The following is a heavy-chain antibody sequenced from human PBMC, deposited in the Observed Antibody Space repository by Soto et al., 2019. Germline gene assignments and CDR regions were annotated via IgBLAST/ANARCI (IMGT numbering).Heavy chain of an antibody. CDR3: ARSRAYYYDSSGLLFDY. D-gene: IGHD3-22*01. V-gene: IGHV4-30-4*01. J-gene: IGHJ4*02. CDR1: GGSISSGDYY. Sequence: SETLSLTCTVSGGSISSGDYYWSWIRQPPGKGLEWIGYIFYSGSTYYSPSLKSRVTISVDTSKNQFSLKLISVTAADTAVYYCARSRAYYYDSSGLLFDYWGQGTLVTVSS. CDR2: IFYSGST.